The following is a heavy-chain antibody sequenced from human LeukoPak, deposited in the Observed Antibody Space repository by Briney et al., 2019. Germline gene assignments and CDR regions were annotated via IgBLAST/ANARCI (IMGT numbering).Heavy chain of an antibody. CDR2: IKSNAGGGTT. V-gene: IGHV3-15*01. D-gene: IGHD6-13*01. CDR1: GFTVTNAW. Sequence: PGGSLRLSCAASGFTVTNAWMNWVRQAPGKGLEWVGRIKSNAGGGTTDYAAPVKGRFTISRDESTNTMSLQMNSLKTEDTAVYYCTRDPRIAPERGFDYWGQGTLVTVSS. J-gene: IGHJ4*02. CDR3: TRDPRIAPERGFDY.